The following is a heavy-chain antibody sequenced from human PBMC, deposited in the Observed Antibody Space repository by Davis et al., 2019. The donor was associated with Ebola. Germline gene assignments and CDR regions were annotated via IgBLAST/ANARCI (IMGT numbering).Heavy chain of an antibody. CDR3: ARTKTRIRFLAWLLDWFDP. Sequence: AASVKVSCKASAGTFSSYAISWVQQAPGQGLEWMGWISAYNANTNYAQKLQGRVTMTTDTSTSTAYMELRSLRSDDTAVYYCARTKTRIRFLAWLLDWFDPWGQGTLVTVSS. CDR2: ISAYNANT. J-gene: IGHJ5*02. D-gene: IGHD3-3*01. CDR1: AGTFSSYA. V-gene: IGHV1-18*01.